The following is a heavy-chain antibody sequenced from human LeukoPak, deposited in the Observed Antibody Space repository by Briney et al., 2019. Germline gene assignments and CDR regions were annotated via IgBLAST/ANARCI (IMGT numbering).Heavy chain of an antibody. CDR3: ATFTVPAAMPFDWFDP. D-gene: IGHD2-2*01. V-gene: IGHV1-24*01. Sequence: ASVKVSCKVSGYTLTELSMHWVRQAPGKGLEWVGGFDPEDGETIYAQKFQGRVTMTEDTSTDTAYMELSSLRSEDTAVYYCATFTVPAAMPFDWFDPWGQGTLVTVSS. J-gene: IGHJ5*02. CDR1: GYTLTELS. CDR2: FDPEDGET.